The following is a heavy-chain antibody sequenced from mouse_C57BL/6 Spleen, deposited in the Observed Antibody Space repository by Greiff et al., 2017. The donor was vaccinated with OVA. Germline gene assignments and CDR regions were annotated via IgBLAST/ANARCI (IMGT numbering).Heavy chain of an antibody. CDR3: ARTEGHGYYFDY. J-gene: IGHJ2*01. V-gene: IGHV1-42*01. D-gene: IGHD2-2*01. Sequence: EVKLVESGPELVKPGASVKISCKASGYSFTGYYMNWVKQSPEKSLEWIGEINPSTGGTTYNQKFKAKATVTVDKSSSTAYMQLKSLTSEDSAVYYCARTEGHGYYFDYWGQGTTLTVSS. CDR1: GYSFTGYY. CDR2: INPSTGGT.